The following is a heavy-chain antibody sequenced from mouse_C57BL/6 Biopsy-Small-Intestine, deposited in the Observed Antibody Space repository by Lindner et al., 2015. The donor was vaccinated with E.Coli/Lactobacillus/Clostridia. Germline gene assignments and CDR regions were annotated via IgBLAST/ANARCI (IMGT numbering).Heavy chain of an antibody. CDR2: IYIGNGYT. CDR1: GYTFTSFW. Sequence: VQLQESGTELVKAGASVKLSCKASGYTFTSFWMSWVKQRPGQGLEWIGYIYIGNGYTEYNEKFKDKATLTSDTSSSTAYMQLSSLTSEDSAIYFCAREYYYAMDYWGQGTSVTVSS. J-gene: IGHJ4*01. CDR3: AREYYYAMDY. V-gene: IGHV1-58*01.